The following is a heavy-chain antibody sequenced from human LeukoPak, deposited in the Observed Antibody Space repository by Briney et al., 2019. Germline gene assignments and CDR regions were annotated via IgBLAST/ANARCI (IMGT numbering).Heavy chain of an antibody. CDR1: GFTFSSYA. J-gene: IGHJ4*02. D-gene: IGHD3-3*01. V-gene: IGHV3-23*01. CDR2: VSGSGGST. CDR3: ARHPVFGVVRYFDY. Sequence: PGGSLRLSCAASGFTFSSYAMSWVRQAPGKGLEWVSAVSGSGGSTYYADSVKGRFTISRDNSKNTLYLQMNSLRAEDTAVYYCARHPVFGVVRYFDYWGQGTLVTVSS.